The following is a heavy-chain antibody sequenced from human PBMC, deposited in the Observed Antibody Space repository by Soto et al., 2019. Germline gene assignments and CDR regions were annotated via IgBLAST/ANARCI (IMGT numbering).Heavy chain of an antibody. J-gene: IGHJ4*02. V-gene: IGHV4-31*03. CDR2: IYYSGST. CDR1: GGYISSGGYY. CDR3: AKVTLTTVTSEFDY. Sequence: SETLSLSCTVSGGYISSGGYYWSWIRQHPGKGLEWIGYIYYSGSTYYNPSLKSRVTISVDTSKNQFSLKLSSVTAADPAVYYCAKVTLTTVTSEFDYWGQGTLVTVSS. D-gene: IGHD4-17*01.